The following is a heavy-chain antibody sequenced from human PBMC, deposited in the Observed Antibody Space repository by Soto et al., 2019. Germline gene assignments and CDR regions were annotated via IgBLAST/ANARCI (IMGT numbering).Heavy chain of an antibody. CDR2: INSDGSRT. CDR1: GFTFSSSW. D-gene: IGHD2-2*01. CDR3: ARDSSTSWPYYYYHMDV. Sequence: GGSLRLSCAASGFTFSSSWMHWVRQPPGKGMVWVSRINSDGSRTSYADSVKGRFTISTDNAKNTLYLQMNSLRAEDTSVYYCARDSSTSWPYYYYHMDVWGKGTTVTLSS. J-gene: IGHJ6*03. V-gene: IGHV3-74*01.